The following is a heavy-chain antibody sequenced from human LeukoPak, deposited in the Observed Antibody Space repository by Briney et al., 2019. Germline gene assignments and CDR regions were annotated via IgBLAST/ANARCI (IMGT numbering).Heavy chain of an antibody. J-gene: IGHJ4*02. V-gene: IGHV3-23*01. D-gene: IGHD3-10*01. Sequence: GGSLRLSCAASGFTFSSYAMSWVRQAPGKGLEWVSAISGSGGSTYYADSVKGRFTISRDNAKNSLYLQMNSLRAEDTALYYCAKDGPSKGSGSPHFDYWGQGTLVTVSS. CDR1: GFTFSSYA. CDR2: ISGSGGST. CDR3: AKDGPSKGSGSPHFDY.